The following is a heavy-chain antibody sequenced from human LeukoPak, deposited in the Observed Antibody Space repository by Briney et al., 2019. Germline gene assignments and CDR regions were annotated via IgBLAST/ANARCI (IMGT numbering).Heavy chain of an antibody. CDR2: IYYSGIT. D-gene: IGHD1-1*01. V-gene: IGHV4-39*01. J-gene: IGHJ5*02. CDR3: ARHTGVQLQPLTWFDP. CDR1: GGSISSSSYY. Sequence: PSETLSLTCTVSGGSISSSSYYWGWIRQPPGKGREWIGSIYYSGITYYNPSLTSPLTISVDTSKNPFSLTLSSVTAADTAVYSCARHTGVQLQPLTWFDPWGQGTLVTVSS.